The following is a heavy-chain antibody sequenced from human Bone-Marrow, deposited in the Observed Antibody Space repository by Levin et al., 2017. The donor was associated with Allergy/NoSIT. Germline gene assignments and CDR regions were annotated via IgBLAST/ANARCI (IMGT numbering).Heavy chain of an antibody. D-gene: IGHD3-10*01. CDR3: ARGSWSFFDI. J-gene: IGHJ4*02. V-gene: IGHV4-61*02. CDR1: GGSITYGSYY. CDR2: IHKSGTS. Sequence: SETLSLTCSVSGGSITYGSYYWSWIRQPAGKGLEWIGRIHKSGTSNYNPSLKSRLTMSIDTSKNQFSLRLSSVTAAETAIYYCARGSWSFFDIWGQGSLVTVSS.